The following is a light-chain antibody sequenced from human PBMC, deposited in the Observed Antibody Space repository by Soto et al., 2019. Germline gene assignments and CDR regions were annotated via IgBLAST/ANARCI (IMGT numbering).Light chain of an antibody. V-gene: IGKV3-15*01. CDR2: GAS. J-gene: IGKJ2*01. CDR1: QSVSSN. Sequence: EIVMTQSPATLSVSPGERATHSCRASQSVSSNLAWYQQKPGQAPRLLIYGASTRATGIPARFSGSGSGTEFTLTISILQSEDFAVYYCQQYNNWSYTFGQGTKLEIQ. CDR3: QQYNNWSYT.